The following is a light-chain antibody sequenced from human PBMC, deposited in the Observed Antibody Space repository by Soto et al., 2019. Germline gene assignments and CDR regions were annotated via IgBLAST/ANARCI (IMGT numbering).Light chain of an antibody. J-gene: IGKJ3*01. CDR1: QSVSSSY. CDR3: TQDGSSPGFT. Sequence: EIVLTQSPGTLSLSPGERATLSCRASQSVSSSYLAWYQQKPGQAPRLLIYGASSRATGIPDRFSGSGSGNHFTLTISSLEPEAFAVYYCTQDGSSPGFTFGPGTKVDIK. V-gene: IGKV3-20*01. CDR2: GAS.